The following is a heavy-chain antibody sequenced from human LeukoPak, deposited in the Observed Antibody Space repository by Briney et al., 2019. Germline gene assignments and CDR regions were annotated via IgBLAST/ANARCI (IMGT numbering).Heavy chain of an antibody. CDR1: GGSISSHY. CDR2: FYSSGST. V-gene: IGHV4-4*07. D-gene: IGHD3-22*01. CDR3: ARDGFDDSGFTDAFDI. J-gene: IGHJ3*02. Sequence: SETLSLTCSVSGGSISSHYWSWIRQPAGKGLEWIGRFYSSGSTKVNPALRSRLTMSGDTSKNQFSLKLRSVTAADTAVYYRARDGFDDSGFTDAFDIWGQGTMVIVSS.